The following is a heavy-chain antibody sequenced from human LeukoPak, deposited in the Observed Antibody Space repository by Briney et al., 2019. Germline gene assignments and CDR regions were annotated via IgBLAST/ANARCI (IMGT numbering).Heavy chain of an antibody. CDR2: INPSGGST. V-gene: IGHV1-46*01. CDR3: ARVLYYYDSSGPLDY. CDR1: GYTFTSYY. Sequence: ASVKVSCKASGYTFTSYYMHWVRQAPGQGLEWMGIINPSGGSTSYAQKFQGRVTMTRDTSTSTVYMELSSLRSEDTAVYYCARVLYYYDSSGPLDYWGQGTLVTVSS. D-gene: IGHD3-22*01. J-gene: IGHJ4*02.